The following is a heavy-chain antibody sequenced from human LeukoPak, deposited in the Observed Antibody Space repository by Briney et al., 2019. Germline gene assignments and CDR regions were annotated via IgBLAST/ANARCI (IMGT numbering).Heavy chain of an antibody. CDR1: GGSISSGSYY. V-gene: IGHV4-61*02. J-gene: IGHJ4*02. CDR3: AIDKDYFDY. CDR2: IYTSGSA. Sequence: SETLSLTCTVSGGSISSGSYYWSWIRQPAGKGLEWIGRIYTSGSANYNPSLKSRVTISVDTSKNQFSLKLRSVTAADPAVYSWAIDKDYFDYGAQEPLLTVPS.